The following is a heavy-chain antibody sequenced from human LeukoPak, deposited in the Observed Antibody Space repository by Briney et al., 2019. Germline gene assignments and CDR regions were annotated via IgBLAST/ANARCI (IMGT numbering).Heavy chain of an antibody. CDR1: GFPLNSYA. J-gene: IGHJ4*02. V-gene: IGHV3-23*01. Sequence: PGGPLRLSCAPSGFPLNSYAVSGLPQAPGKGLEGVSAISGRGGSIYYADSVNGRFTISRDNSKNTLYLQMHSLRAEGTAVYYCAKDVHVVAAMSFDYWGQGTLVTVSS. D-gene: IGHD2-21*02. CDR2: ISGRGGSI. CDR3: AKDVHVVAAMSFDY.